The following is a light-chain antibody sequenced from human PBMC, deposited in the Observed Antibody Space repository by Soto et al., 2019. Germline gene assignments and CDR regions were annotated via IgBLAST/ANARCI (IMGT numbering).Light chain of an antibody. CDR1: ETISSY. CDR2: DAS. CDR3: HQRNKWPPLT. V-gene: IGKV3-11*01. J-gene: IGKJ4*01. Sequence: EVVLTQSPATLSLSPGDRATLSCRASETISSYLAWYHQKPGQAPRLLIYDASNRAAGIPARFSGSGSGTDFTLTISSLEPEDFGIYYCHQRNKWPPLTFGGGTKVEIK.